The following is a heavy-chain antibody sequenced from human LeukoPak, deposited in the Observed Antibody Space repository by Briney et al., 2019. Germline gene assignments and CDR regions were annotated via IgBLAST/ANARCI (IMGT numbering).Heavy chain of an antibody. J-gene: IGHJ4*02. D-gene: IGHD6-13*01. CDR3: ARAAAGTREVDY. CDR1: GGSINSYY. V-gene: IGHV4-59*01. Sequence: SETLSLTCTVSGGSINSYYWSWIRQPPGKGPEWIGYIYYSGSTNYNPSLKSRVTISVDTSKNQFSLKLSSVTAADTAVYYCARAAAGTREVDYWGQGTLVTVSS. CDR2: IYYSGST.